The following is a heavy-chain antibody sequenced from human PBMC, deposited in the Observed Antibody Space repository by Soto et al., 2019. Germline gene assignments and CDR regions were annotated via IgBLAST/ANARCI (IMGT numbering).Heavy chain of an antibody. D-gene: IGHD3-22*01. V-gene: IGHV3-23*01. CDR2: ISRYGDIT. Sequence: EVQLLESGGDLIQPGGSLRLSCAASGSTFNIYAMTWVRQAPGKGLEWVSAISRYGDITYYADSVEGRFTISRDNSKNTLYLQMNSLTAEDTAVYYCAKDRYLDHDSRGYLFDNWGQGTLVTVSS. CDR3: AKDRYLDHDSRGYLFDN. J-gene: IGHJ4*02. CDR1: GSTFNIYA.